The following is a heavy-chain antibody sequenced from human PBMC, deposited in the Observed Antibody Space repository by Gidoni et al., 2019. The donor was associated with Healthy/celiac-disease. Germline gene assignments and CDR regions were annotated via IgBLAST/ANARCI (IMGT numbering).Heavy chain of an antibody. Sequence: EVQLVESGGGLVQPGGSLRLSCAASGFTFAGFAMSWVRQAPGKGLEWVSAISGSGGTTYYADSVKGRFTISRDNSKNTLYLQMNSLRAEDTAVYYCAKEGGYCSGGSCSRLDYWGQGTLVTVSS. CDR2: ISGSGGTT. CDR1: GFTFAGFA. J-gene: IGHJ4*02. D-gene: IGHD2-15*01. CDR3: AKEGGYCSGGSCSRLDY. V-gene: IGHV3-23*04.